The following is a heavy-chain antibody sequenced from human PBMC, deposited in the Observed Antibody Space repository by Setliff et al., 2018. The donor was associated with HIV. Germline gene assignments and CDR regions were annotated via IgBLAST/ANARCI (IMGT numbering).Heavy chain of an antibody. CDR2: IYYSGST. CDR1: GGSISSYY. J-gene: IGHJ6*03. D-gene: IGHD4-4*01. V-gene: IGHV4-59*01. CDR3: ARGTDYSNYVYYMDV. Sequence: PSETLSLTCTVSGGSISSYYWSWIRQPPGKGLEWIGYIYYSGSTNYNPSLKSRVTISVDTSKNQFSLKLSSVTAADTAVYYCARGTDYSNYVYYMDVWGEGTTVTVSS.